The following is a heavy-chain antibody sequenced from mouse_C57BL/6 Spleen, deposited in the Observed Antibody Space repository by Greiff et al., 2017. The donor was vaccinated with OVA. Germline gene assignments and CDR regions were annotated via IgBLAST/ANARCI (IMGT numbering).Heavy chain of an antibody. CDR3: VTLIYYDYDGYFDV. D-gene: IGHD2-4*01. V-gene: IGHV1-52*01. CDR2: IDPSDSET. J-gene: IGHJ1*03. Sequence: QVQLQQPGAELVRPGSSVKLSCKASGYTFTSYWMHWVKQRPIQGLEWIGNIDPSDSETHYNQKFKDKATLTVDKSSSTAYMQLSSLTSEDSAVYYCVTLIYYDYDGYFDVWGTGTTVTVSS. CDR1: GYTFTSYW.